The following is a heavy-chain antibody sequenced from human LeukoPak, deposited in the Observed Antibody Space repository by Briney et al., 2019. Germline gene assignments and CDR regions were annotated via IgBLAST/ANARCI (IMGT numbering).Heavy chain of an antibody. V-gene: IGHV4-39*01. D-gene: IGHD4-17*01. CDR3: ARQDDNDHGDPNWSDP. J-gene: IGHJ5*02. Sequence: PSETLSLTCTVSGGSISSSGFYWGWIRQPPGKGLECIGTINYSGRTFYSSSLRSRVTISVDTSKNQFSLKLSSVTAADTAVYYCARQDDNDHGDPNWSDPWGQGTLVTVSS. CDR1: GGSISSSGFY. CDR2: INYSGRT.